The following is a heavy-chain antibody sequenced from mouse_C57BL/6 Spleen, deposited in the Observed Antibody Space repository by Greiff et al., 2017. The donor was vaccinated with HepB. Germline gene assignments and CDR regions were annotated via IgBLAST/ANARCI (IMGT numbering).Heavy chain of an antibody. CDR3: ARGLREFSYFDY. J-gene: IGHJ2*01. V-gene: IGHV1-50*01. CDR2: IDPSDSYT. D-gene: IGHD1-1*01. Sequence: VQLQQPGAELVKPGASVKLSCKASGYTFTSYWMQWVKQRPGQGLEWIGEIDPSDSYTNYNQKFKGKATLTVDTSSSTAYMQLSSLTSEDSAVYYCARGLREFSYFDYWGQGTTLTVSS. CDR1: GYTFTSYW.